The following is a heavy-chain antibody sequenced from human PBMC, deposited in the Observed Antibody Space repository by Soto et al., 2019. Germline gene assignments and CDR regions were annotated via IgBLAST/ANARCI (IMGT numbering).Heavy chain of an antibody. CDR3: VCDDNRRF. CDR2: IGRTGIDR. V-gene: IGHV3-21*01. CDR1: GLTFSIYT. Sequence: EIQLVESGGGLVKPGGSLRLSCAASGLTFSIYTMNWVRQAPGKGLEFVSSIGRTGIDRYYIDSVKGRFTISRDNAQKSLYLQMHSLRVEDTALYYCVCDDNRRFWGQGTLVTVSS. J-gene: IGHJ4*02. D-gene: IGHD1-1*01.